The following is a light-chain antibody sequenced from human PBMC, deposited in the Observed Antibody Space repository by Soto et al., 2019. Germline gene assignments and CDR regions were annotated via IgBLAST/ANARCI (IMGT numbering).Light chain of an antibody. CDR2: GAF. V-gene: IGKV3-11*01. CDR1: PSVTNF. Sequence: EIVLTQSPANLSLSPGERATLSCRASPSVTNFLAWYQQKPGQAPRLLIYGAFNRATGIPARFSGSGSGTDFTLTISSLEPEDSAIYYCQQRNIWPPVTFGQGTRLEMK. CDR3: QQRNIWPPVT. J-gene: IGKJ5*01.